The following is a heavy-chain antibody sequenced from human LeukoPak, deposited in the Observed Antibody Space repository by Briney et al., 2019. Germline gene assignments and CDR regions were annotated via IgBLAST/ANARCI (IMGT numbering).Heavy chain of an antibody. CDR2: ISSSGSTI. CDR3: ARDGLWEVATHIVY. CDR1: GFTFSDYY. V-gene: IGHV3-11*04. J-gene: IGHJ4*02. Sequence: PGGSLRLSCAASGFTFSDYYMSWIRQAPGKGLEWVSYISSSGSTIYYADSVKGRFTISRDHAKNSLYLQMNSLRAEDTAVYYCARDGLWEVATHIVYWGQGTLVTVSS. D-gene: IGHD5-12*01.